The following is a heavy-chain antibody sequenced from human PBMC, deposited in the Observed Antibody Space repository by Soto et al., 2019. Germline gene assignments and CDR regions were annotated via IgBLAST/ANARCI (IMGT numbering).Heavy chain of an antibody. CDR2: IKQDGSEK. CDR1: GFTFSSYW. D-gene: IGHD4-17*01. CDR3: ASPTTVVTGVYYYGMDV. V-gene: IGHV3-7*05. Sequence: GGSLRLSCAASGFTFSSYWMSWVRQAPGKGLEWVANIKQDGSEKYYVDSVKGRFTISRDNAKNSLYLQMNSLRAEDTAVYYCASPTTVVTGVYYYGMDVWGQGTTVTVSS. J-gene: IGHJ6*02.